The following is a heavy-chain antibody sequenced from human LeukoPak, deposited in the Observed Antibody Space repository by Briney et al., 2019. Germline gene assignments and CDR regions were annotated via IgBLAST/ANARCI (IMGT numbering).Heavy chain of an antibody. CDR3: ARGVYYGSGNWFDP. V-gene: IGHV3-7*01. CDR1: GFTFSSYW. Sequence: GGSLRLSCAASGFTFSSYWMSWVRQAPGKGVECVANIKQDGSEEYYVGSVKGRFTISRDNAKNSLYLQMNSLRAEDTAVYYCARGVYYGSGNWFDPWGQGTLVTVSS. CDR2: IKQDGSEE. J-gene: IGHJ5*02. D-gene: IGHD3-10*01.